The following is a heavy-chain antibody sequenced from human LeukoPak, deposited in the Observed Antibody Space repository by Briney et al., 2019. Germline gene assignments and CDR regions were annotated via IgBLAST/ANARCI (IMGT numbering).Heavy chain of an antibody. D-gene: IGHD3-3*01. J-gene: IGHJ6*02. Sequence: AGGSLRLSCAASGFTVSSNYMSWVRQAPGKGLEWVSVIYSGGSTYYADSVKGRFTISRDNSKNTLYLQMNSLRAEDTAVYYCARDQITIFGVVMVGYGMDVCGQGTTVTVSS. CDR3: ARDQITIFGVVMVGYGMDV. CDR1: GFTVSSNY. V-gene: IGHV3-66*01. CDR2: IYSGGST.